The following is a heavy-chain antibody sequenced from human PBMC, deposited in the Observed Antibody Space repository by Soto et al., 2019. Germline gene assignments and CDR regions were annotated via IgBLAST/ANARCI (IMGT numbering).Heavy chain of an antibody. CDR1: GYTFTSYA. CDR3: ARLVAVAHYYGMDV. J-gene: IGHJ6*02. Sequence: ASVKVSCKASGYTFTSYAMHWVRQAPGQRLEWMGWINAGNGNTKYSQKFQGRVTITRDTSASTAYMELSSPRSEDTAVYYCARLVAVAHYYGMDVWGQGTTVTVSS. V-gene: IGHV1-3*01. CDR2: INAGNGNT. D-gene: IGHD6-19*01.